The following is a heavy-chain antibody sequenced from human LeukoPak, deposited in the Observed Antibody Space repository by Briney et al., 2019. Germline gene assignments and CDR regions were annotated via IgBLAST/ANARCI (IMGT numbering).Heavy chain of an antibody. CDR3: ARGRVSSSTWYSTYYYYFYMDV. J-gene: IGHJ6*03. Sequence: SETLSLTCSVSDDSITMYYWTWILQPPGKGLEWIGYVDHTGSTNFNPSLNGRVSISRDTTKNLFSLRLRSVTAADTAVYFCARGRVSSSTWYSTYYYYFYMDVWGKGTTVTVSS. V-gene: IGHV4-59*01. D-gene: IGHD1-1*01. CDR1: DDSITMYY. CDR2: VDHTGST.